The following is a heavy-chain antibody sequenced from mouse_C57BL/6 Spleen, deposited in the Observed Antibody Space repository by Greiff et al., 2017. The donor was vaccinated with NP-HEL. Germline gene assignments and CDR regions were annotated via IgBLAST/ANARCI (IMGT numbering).Heavy chain of an antibody. D-gene: IGHD1-1*01. CDR3: TFCGSSSPYYFDY. V-gene: IGHV14-1*01. CDR1: GFNIKDYY. J-gene: IGHJ2*01. Sequence: VQLQQSGAELVRPGASVKLSCTASGFNIKDYYMHWVKQRPEQGLEWIGRIDPEDGDTEYAPKFQGKATMTADTSSNTAYLQLSSLTSEDTAVYYCTFCGSSSPYYFDYWGQGTTLTVSS. CDR2: IDPEDGDT.